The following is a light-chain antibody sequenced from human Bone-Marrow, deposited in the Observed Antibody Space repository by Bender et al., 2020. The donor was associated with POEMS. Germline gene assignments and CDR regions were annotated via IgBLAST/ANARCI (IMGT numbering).Light chain of an antibody. CDR1: SSNIGTNP. Sequence: QSVLTQPPSASGTPGQRVTISCSGSSSNIGTNPVNWYQQLPGTAPKLLIYINNQRPSGVSASFSGSMSGNTASLTISGLQTEDEADYYCASYSSGCTCVIFGGGTKLTVL. CDR2: INN. V-gene: IGLV1-44*01. J-gene: IGLJ2*01. CDR3: ASYSSGCTCVI.